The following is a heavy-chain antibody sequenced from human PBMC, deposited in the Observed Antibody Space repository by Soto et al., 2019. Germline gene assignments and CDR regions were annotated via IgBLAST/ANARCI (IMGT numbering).Heavy chain of an antibody. D-gene: IGHD3-10*01. CDR2: IYWEDDK. CDR3: AQRLSYYVLGRERGDGFDP. CDR1: GFSLSTTGVG. V-gene: IGHV2-5*02. J-gene: IGHJ5*02. Sequence: QITLKESGPTLVRPTQTLTLTCTFSGFSLSTTGVGVGRIRHPPVKALEWLALIYWEDDKRYRPSLKSTLTITKDTAKIPVTLTMTNIDPVDTATYGCAQRLSYYVLGRERGDGFDPWGQGTLVTVSS.